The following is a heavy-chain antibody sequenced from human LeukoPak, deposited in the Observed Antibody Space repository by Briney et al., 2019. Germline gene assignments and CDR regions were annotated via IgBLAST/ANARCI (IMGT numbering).Heavy chain of an antibody. CDR3: ASYYGSGSRQLDY. D-gene: IGHD3-10*01. CDR2: ISYDGSNK. CDR1: GFTFSSYA. J-gene: IGHJ4*02. Sequence: GGSLRLSCAASGFTFSSYAMHWVRQAPGKGLEWVAVISYDGSNKYYADSVKGRFTISRDNSKNTLYLQMNSLRAEDTAVYYCASYYGSGSRQLDYWGQGTLVTVSS. V-gene: IGHV3-30-3*01.